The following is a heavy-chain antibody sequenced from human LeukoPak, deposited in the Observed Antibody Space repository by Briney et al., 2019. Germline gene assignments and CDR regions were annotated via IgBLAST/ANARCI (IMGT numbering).Heavy chain of an antibody. D-gene: IGHD6-13*01. V-gene: IGHV3-30*01. CDR3: ARDGVRQQLVSNWFDP. Sequence: GGSLRLSCAASGFTFSGCAMHWVRQAPGKGLEWVAVISYDGSNKYYADSVKGRFTISRDNSKNSLYLQMNSLRAEDTAVYYCARDGVRQQLVSNWFDPWGQGTLVTVSS. CDR1: GFTFSGCA. J-gene: IGHJ5*02. CDR2: ISYDGSNK.